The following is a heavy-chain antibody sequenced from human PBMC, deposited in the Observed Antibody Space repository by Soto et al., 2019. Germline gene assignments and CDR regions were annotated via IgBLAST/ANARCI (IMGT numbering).Heavy chain of an antibody. CDR2: TIPIFGTA. CDR1: GGTFSSYA. V-gene: IGHV1-69*12. D-gene: IGHD2-2*01. Sequence: QVQLVQSGAEVKKPGSSVKVSCKASGGTFSSYAISWVRQAPGQGLEWMGGTIPIFGTANYAQKFQGRVTITVDESTSTAYMELSSLSSEDTAVYYCASTYCISTSCRPYNWFDPWGQGTLVTVSS. J-gene: IGHJ5*02. CDR3: ASTYCISTSCRPYNWFDP.